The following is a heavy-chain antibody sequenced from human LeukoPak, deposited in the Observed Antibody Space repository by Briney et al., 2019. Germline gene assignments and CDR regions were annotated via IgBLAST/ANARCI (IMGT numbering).Heavy chain of an antibody. CDR1: GGSFSGYY. Sequence: SETLSLTCAVYGGSFSGYYWSWIRQPPGKGLEWIGEINHSGSTNYNPSLKSRVTISVDTSKNQFSLKLSSVTAADTAVYYCARGSLWFGEPRWGQGTLVTVSS. J-gene: IGHJ4*02. V-gene: IGHV4-34*01. CDR3: ARGSLWFGEPR. D-gene: IGHD3-10*01. CDR2: INHSGST.